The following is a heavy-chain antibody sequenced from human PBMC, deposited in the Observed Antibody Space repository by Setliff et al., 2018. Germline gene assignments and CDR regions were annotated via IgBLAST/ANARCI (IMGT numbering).Heavy chain of an antibody. J-gene: IGHJ6*03. Sequence: GASVKVSCKASRGTFSNYGITWVRQAPGQGLEWMGGIIPIFGTTDYAQKFQGRVTITTDESTSTAYMEMSSLRSEDTAVYYCARERGDIVSTTSYYYYMDVWGKGTTVTVSS. CDR3: ARERGDIVSTTSYYYYMDV. V-gene: IGHV1-69*05. CDR1: RGTFSNYG. D-gene: IGHD5-12*01. CDR2: IIPIFGTT.